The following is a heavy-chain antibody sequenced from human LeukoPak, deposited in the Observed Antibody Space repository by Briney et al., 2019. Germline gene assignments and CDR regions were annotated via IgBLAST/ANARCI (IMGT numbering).Heavy chain of an antibody. CDR3: ARDDHYNYYYMDV. J-gene: IGHJ6*03. V-gene: IGHV3-48*01. CDR1: GFIFSTYS. Sequence: PGGSLRLSCAASGFIFSTYSMNWVRQAPGKGLEWVSYISSSSSTIYYASSVKGRFTISRDNAGNSLYLQMNNLGAEDTAVYYCARDDHYNYYYMDVWGKGTTVTVSS. CDR2: ISSSSSTI.